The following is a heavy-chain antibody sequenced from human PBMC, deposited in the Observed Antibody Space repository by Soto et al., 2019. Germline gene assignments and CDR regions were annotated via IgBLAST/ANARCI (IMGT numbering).Heavy chain of an antibody. D-gene: IGHD3-3*01. CDR3: ARGPVVRFLEWAPYYYGMDV. CDR2: ISYDGSNK. J-gene: IGHJ6*02. V-gene: IGHV3-30-3*01. CDR1: EFTFSSDS. Sequence: GGSLRLSFAAPEFTFSSDSMHWVRQAPGKGLEWVAVISYDGSNKYYADSVKGRFTISRDNSKNTLYLQMNSLRAEDTAVYYWARGPVVRFLEWAPYYYGMDVWGQGTTVTVSS.